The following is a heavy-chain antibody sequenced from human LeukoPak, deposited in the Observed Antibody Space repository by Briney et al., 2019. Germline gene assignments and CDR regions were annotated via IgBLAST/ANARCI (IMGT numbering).Heavy chain of an antibody. Sequence: GGSLRLSCAASGFTFSSYSMNWVRQAPGKGLEWVAFIRYDGSNKNYADSVKGRFTISRDNSKNTLYLQMNSLRAEDTAVYYCAKDKSNYDFQDAFDIWGQGTMVTVSS. CDR2: IRYDGSNK. CDR3: AKDKSNYDFQDAFDI. CDR1: GFTFSSYS. V-gene: IGHV3-30*02. J-gene: IGHJ3*02. D-gene: IGHD3-3*01.